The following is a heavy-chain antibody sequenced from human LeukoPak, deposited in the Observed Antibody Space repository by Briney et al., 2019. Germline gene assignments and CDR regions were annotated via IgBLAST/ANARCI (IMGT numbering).Heavy chain of an antibody. J-gene: IGHJ4*02. CDR1: GGPISSGSYY. CDR3: ARAHNCSGGSCYSVADY. Sequence: SETLSLTCTVSGGPISSGSYYWGWIRQPPGKGLEWIGFFYYSGSTYYNPSLKSRVTISVDTSKNQFSLKLSSVTAADTAVYYCARAHNCSGGSCYSVADYWGQGTLVTVSS. D-gene: IGHD2-15*01. V-gene: IGHV4-39*07. CDR2: FYYSGST.